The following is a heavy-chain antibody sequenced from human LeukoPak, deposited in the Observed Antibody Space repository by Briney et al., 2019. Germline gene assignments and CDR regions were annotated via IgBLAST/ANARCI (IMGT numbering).Heavy chain of an antibody. Sequence: ASVKVSCKASGYTFTGYYIHWVRQAPGQGLEWMGWINPNSGGTNYAQKFQGRVTMTRDMSTSTVYMELSSLRSEDTAVYYCARGDYYYMDVWGKGTTVTVSS. V-gene: IGHV1-2*02. CDR1: GYTFTGYY. CDR3: ARGDYYYMDV. J-gene: IGHJ6*03. CDR2: INPNSGGT.